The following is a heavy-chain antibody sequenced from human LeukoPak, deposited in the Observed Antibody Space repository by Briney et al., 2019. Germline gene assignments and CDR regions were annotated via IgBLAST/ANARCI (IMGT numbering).Heavy chain of an antibody. CDR3: AKDEISGFAARRPPIGY. Sequence: GGSLRLSCAASGFTFSSYWMHWVRQAPGKGLVWVSRINSDGSSRSYADSVKGRFTISRDNSKNTLYLQMNSLRAEDTAVYYCAKDEISGFAARRPPIGYWGQGTLVTVSS. D-gene: IGHD6-6*01. V-gene: IGHV3-74*01. CDR2: INSDGSSR. CDR1: GFTFSSYW. J-gene: IGHJ4*02.